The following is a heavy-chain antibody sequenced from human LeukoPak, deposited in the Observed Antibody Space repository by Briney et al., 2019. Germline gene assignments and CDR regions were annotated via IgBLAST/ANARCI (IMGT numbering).Heavy chain of an antibody. CDR3: ARVPTRAYFDY. J-gene: IGHJ4*02. CDR1: GGTFSGYY. Sequence: PSETLSLTCAVYGGTFSGYYWSWIRQPPGKGLEWIGEVNYSGFTNYNPSLKSRVTISVDTSKNQFSLKVNSVTAADTAVYYRARVPTRAYFDYWGQGNLVTVSS. CDR2: VNYSGFT. D-gene: IGHD4-11*01. V-gene: IGHV4-34*01.